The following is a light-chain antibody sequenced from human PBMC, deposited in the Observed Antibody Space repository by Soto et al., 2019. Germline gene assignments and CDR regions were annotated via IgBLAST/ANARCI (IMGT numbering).Light chain of an antibody. CDR3: AAWDDSLHGVA. CDR2: KNN. Sequence: QSVLTQPPSASGTPGQSVTLSCSGSTSNTGSNAVNWYQQLPGTAPKLLIYKNNQRPSGVPDRFSGSKFGTSASLAISGLQSEDEADYHCAAWDDSLHGVAFGGGTKLTVL. V-gene: IGLV1-44*01. CDR1: TSNTGSNA. J-gene: IGLJ3*02.